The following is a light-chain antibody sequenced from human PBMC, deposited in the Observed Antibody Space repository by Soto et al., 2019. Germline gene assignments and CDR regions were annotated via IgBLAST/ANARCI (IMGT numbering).Light chain of an antibody. CDR1: QSVSSN. CDR3: QQYNNWPRT. J-gene: IGKJ1*01. V-gene: IGKV3-15*01. CDR2: GAS. Sequence: IVMTQSPATLSVSPRERATLSCRASQSVSSNLAWYQQKPGQAPRLLIYGASTRATGIPARFSGSGSGTEFTLTISSLQYEDFAVYYCQQYNNWPRTFGQGTKVDI.